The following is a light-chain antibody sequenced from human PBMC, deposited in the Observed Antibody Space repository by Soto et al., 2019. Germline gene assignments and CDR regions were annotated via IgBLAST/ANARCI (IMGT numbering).Light chain of an antibody. Sequence: DIQMTQSPSSLSASVGDRVTITCRTSQSINTYLNWYQQKPGKAPKLLIYGASSLQSGVPLRFSGSGSGTDFTLTITTLQPEDFATYYCQESYSFLWGTCGQRTKVEIK. V-gene: IGKV1-39*01. CDR2: GAS. CDR3: QESYSFLWGT. J-gene: IGKJ1*01. CDR1: QSINTY.